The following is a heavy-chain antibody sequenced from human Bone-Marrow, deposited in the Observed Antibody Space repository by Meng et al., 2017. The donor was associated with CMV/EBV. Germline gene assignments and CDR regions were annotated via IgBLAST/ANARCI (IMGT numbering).Heavy chain of an antibody. V-gene: IGHV3-23*01. CDR3: AKAEEPPQLIESYLDY. J-gene: IGHJ4*02. CDR2: IRGNGDIT. D-gene: IGHD1-1*01. CDR1: GFSINDYA. Sequence: GESLKISCAASGFSINDYAMTWVRQAPGKGLEWVSAIRGNGDITHYADSVRGRFTISRDNSKNTLYLQMHSLRAEDTAVYYCAKAEEPPQLIESYLDYWGQGTRVTGSS.